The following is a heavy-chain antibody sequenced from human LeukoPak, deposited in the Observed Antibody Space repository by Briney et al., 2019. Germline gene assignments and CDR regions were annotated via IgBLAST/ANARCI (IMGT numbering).Heavy chain of an antibody. Sequence: GGSLRLSCAAPGFTFSSYSMNWVRQAPGKGLEWVSSISSSSSYIYYADSVKGRFTISRDNAKNSLYLQMNSLRAEDTAVYYCAREDYSNYNEGPYFDYWGQGTLVTVSS. V-gene: IGHV3-21*01. J-gene: IGHJ4*02. CDR3: AREDYSNYNEGPYFDY. CDR1: GFTFSSYS. D-gene: IGHD4-11*01. CDR2: ISSSSSYI.